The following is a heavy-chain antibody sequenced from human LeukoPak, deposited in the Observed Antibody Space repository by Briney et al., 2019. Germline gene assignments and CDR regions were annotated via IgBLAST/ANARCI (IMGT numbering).Heavy chain of an antibody. Sequence: SETLSLTCTVSGGSVNSGSYYWSWFRQPPGKGLEWIGYIYYSGSTNYNPSLKSRVTISVDTSKNQFSLKLSSVTAADTAVYYCARVAPYDYGDYACDYWGQGTLVTVSS. V-gene: IGHV4-61*01. D-gene: IGHD4-17*01. CDR2: IYYSGST. CDR1: GGSVNSGSYY. J-gene: IGHJ4*02. CDR3: ARVAPYDYGDYACDY.